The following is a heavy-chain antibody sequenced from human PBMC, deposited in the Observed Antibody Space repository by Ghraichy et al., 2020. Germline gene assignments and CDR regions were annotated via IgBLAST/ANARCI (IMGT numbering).Heavy chain of an antibody. J-gene: IGHJ5*02. D-gene: IGHD6-13*01. CDR1: GFTFSSYA. Sequence: GGSLRLSCAASGFTFSSYAMSWVRQAPGKGLEWVSAISGSGGSTYYADSVKGRFTISRDNSKNTLYLQMNSLRAEDTAVYYCAKAPYSSSWYGWFDPWGQGTLVTVSS. CDR3: AKAPYSSSWYGWFDP. V-gene: IGHV3-23*01. CDR2: ISGSGGST.